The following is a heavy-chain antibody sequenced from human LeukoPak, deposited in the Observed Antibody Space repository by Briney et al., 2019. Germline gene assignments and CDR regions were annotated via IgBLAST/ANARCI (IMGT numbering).Heavy chain of an antibody. D-gene: IGHD5-18*01. CDR1: GYTFTRYG. J-gene: IGHJ4*02. Sequence: ASVKVSCKTSGYTFTRYGMHWVRQAPGQRLEWMGWINGGNGDAKYSQKFQGRVTIIRDTSASTGYMELSSLRSEDTAVYYCASLSSTRGYRDYWGQGTLVTVSS. CDR2: INGGNGDA. V-gene: IGHV1-3*01. CDR3: ASLSSTRGYRDY.